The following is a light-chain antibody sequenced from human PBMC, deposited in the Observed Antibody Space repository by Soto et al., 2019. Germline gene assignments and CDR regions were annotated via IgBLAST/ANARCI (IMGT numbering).Light chain of an antibody. CDR3: SSYKSSSTLPYV. CDR2: DVN. J-gene: IGLJ1*01. CDR1: SSDVGGYNL. Sequence: QSALTQPASVSGSPGQSITISCTGTSSDVGGYNLVSWYQQYPHKAPKLMIFDVNTRPSGVSNRFSGSKSGNTASLTISGLQAEDEADYYCSSYKSSSTLPYVFGTGTKLTVL. V-gene: IGLV2-14*01.